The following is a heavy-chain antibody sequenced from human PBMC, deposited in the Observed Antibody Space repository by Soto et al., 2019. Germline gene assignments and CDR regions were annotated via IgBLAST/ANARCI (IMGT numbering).Heavy chain of an antibody. V-gene: IGHV1-69*17. CDR3: ARAQATVTTSPWFDP. CDR2: IIPIFGMT. Sequence: QVQLVQSGTEVKKPGSSVMVSCKASGGTLNNFDINGVRQAPGQGLEWMGGIIPIFGMTDYTQKFKGRVTITADKSTNTAYMELSSLRSEDTAMYSCARAQATVTTSPWFDPWGQGTLVTVSS. CDR1: GGTLNNFD. D-gene: IGHD4-17*01. J-gene: IGHJ5*02.